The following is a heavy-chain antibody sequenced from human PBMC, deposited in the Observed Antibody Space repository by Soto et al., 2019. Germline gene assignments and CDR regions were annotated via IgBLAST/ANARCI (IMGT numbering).Heavy chain of an antibody. J-gene: IGHJ5*02. D-gene: IGHD1-26*01. V-gene: IGHV4-31*11. Sequence: SETLSLTCAVSGGSISSGGYYWSWIRQHPGKGLEWIGYIYYSGSTYYNPSLKSRVTISVDTSKNQFSLKLSSVTAADTAVYYCARDVGRSWFDPWGQGTLVTVSS. CDR3: ARDVGRSWFDP. CDR2: IYYSGST. CDR1: GGSISSGGYY.